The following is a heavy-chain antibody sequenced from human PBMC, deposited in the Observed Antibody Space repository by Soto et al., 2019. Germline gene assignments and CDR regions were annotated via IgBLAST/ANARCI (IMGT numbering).Heavy chain of an antibody. J-gene: IGHJ6*02. D-gene: IGHD3-10*01. Sequence: QVQLQESGPTLVKPSGTLSLTCGVSGGSISSSNWWSWVRQPPGKGLEWIGEIYHSGSTNYNPSLMSRLTISVDRSKNQLSLKLRSVTAADTAVYYCTRDMIYGSERSYYYNAIDVWGRGTTVTVSS. CDR3: TRDMIYGSERSYYYNAIDV. V-gene: IGHV4-4*02. CDR2: IYHSGST. CDR1: GGSISSSNW.